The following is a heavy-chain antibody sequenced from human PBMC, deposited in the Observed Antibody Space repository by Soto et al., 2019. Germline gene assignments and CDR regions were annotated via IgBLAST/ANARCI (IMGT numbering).Heavy chain of an antibody. CDR1: GGSLSNTA. J-gene: IGHJ2*01. CDR2: IIPMYRVA. CDR3: AKERDGYNNWYFDV. Sequence: QVQLVQSGPEVKKPGSSVKVSCTTSGGSLSNTAFNWVRQAPGQRLEWVGGIIPMYRVANHAQKFQGRLSITADDSTNTVYMELTRLTSDDTAVYFCAKERDGYNNWYFDVWGRGTLINVSS. D-gene: IGHD5-18*01. V-gene: IGHV1-69*01.